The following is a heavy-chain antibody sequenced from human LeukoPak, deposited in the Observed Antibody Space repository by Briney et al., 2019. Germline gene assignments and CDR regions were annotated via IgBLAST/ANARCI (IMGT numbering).Heavy chain of an antibody. Sequence: PGGSLRLSCAASEFTFSSYSMNWVRQAPGKGLEWVSYITNSGNSKSYADSVKGRFTISTDNSKNTLYLQMNSLRVEDTAVYFCAARKVRGVWFYLDYWGQGTLVTVSS. V-gene: IGHV3-48*01. CDR1: EFTFSSYS. D-gene: IGHD3-10*01. J-gene: IGHJ4*02. CDR2: ITNSGNSK. CDR3: AARKVRGVWFYLDY.